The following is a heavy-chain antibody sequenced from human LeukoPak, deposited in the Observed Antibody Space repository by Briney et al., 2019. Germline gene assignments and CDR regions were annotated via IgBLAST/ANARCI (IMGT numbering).Heavy chain of an antibody. D-gene: IGHD6-13*01. J-gene: IGHJ4*02. Sequence: GGSLRLSCAASGFTFSSYGMSWVRQAPGKGLEWVSAISGSGGSTYYADSVKGRFTISRDNSRNTLYLQMNSLRAEDTAVYYCAKPLSSKTYYFDYWGQGTLVTVSS. V-gene: IGHV3-23*01. CDR1: GFTFSSYG. CDR2: ISGSGGST. CDR3: AKPLSSKTYYFDY.